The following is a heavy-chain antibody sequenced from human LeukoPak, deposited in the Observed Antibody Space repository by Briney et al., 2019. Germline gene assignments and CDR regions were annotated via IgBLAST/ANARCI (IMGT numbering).Heavy chain of an antibody. J-gene: IGHJ4*02. D-gene: IGHD6-13*01. CDR1: GYTLTELS. V-gene: IGHV1-24*01. Sequence: GSVKVFCQVSGYTLTELSMHWVRPAPGKGREGMGGFDSEDCETIYAQKFQGRVAITEDTSIDTAYIDVSRLISEVTAVYLCATDIAAAGPLDYWGQGTLVTVSS. CDR3: ATDIAAAGPLDY. CDR2: FDSEDCET.